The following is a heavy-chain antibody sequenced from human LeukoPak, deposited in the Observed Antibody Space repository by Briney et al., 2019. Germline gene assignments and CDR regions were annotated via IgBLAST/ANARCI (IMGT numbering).Heavy chain of an antibody. CDR2: ISSSGGST. CDR3: AKDHRVSCSTCFGNWFDP. D-gene: IGHD2-2*02. V-gene: IGHV3-23*01. Sequence: PGGSLRLSCAASGFTFSSYAMSWVRQAPGKGLELVSAISSSGGSTNYADSVKGRFTISRDNSKNTLYLQMNSLRAEDTAVYYCAKDHRVSCSTCFGNWFDPWGQGTLVTVSS. J-gene: IGHJ5*02. CDR1: GFTFSSYA.